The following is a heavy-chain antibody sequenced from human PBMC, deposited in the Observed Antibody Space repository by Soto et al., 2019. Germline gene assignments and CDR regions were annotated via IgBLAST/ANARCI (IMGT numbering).Heavy chain of an antibody. V-gene: IGHV4-39*01. D-gene: IGHD2-15*01. Sequence: QLQLQESGPGLVKPSETLSLTCTVSGGSISSSSYYWGWIRQPPGKGLEWIGSIYYSGSTYYNPSLKSRVTISVDTSKNQFSLKLSSVTAADTAVYYCAGRPRRLAFIVVVVAATRNDAFDIWGQGTMVTVSS. CDR3: AGRPRRLAFIVVVVAATRNDAFDI. CDR2: IYYSGST. CDR1: GGSISSSSYY. J-gene: IGHJ3*02.